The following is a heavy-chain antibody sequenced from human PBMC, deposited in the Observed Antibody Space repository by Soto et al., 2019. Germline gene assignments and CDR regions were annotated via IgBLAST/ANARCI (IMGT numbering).Heavy chain of an antibody. CDR3: ARRGELLYGPTIDYYYMDV. Sequence: SETLSLTCTVSGGSISSYYWSWIRQPPGKGLEWIGYIYYSGSTNYNPSLKSRVTISVDTSKNQFSLKLSSVTAADTAVYYCARRGELLYGPTIDYYYMDVWGKGTTVTVSS. CDR2: IYYSGST. CDR1: GGSISSYY. D-gene: IGHD3-10*01. V-gene: IGHV4-59*01. J-gene: IGHJ6*03.